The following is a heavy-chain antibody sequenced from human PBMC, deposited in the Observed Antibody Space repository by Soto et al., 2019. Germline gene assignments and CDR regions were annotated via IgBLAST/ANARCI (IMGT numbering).Heavy chain of an antibody. CDR1: GFTFSSYA. D-gene: IGHD3-16*02. CDR2: ISGSGGST. J-gene: IGHJ4*02. Sequence: EVQLLESGGGLVQPGGSLRLSCATSGFTFSSYAMSWVRQAPGKGLAWVSAISGSGGSTYYADSVKGRFTISRDNSKNTLYLQMNSLRAEDTAVYYCAKHQIWGSYRLDGLDYWGQGTLVTVSS. V-gene: IGHV3-23*01. CDR3: AKHQIWGSYRLDGLDY.